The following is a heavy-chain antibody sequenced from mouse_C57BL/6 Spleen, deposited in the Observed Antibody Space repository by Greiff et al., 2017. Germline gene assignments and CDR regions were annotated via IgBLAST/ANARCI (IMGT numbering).Heavy chain of an antibody. Sequence: VQLQQSGPELVKPGASVKISCKASGYSFTDYNMNWVKQSNGKGLEWIGVINPNYGTTSYNQKFKGKATLTVDESSSTAYMQLNSLTSEDSAVYYCARGGHYYGSSYWYVDGWGTGTTVTVSS. J-gene: IGHJ1*03. D-gene: IGHD1-1*01. CDR3: ARGGHYYGSSYWYVDG. CDR1: GYSFTDYN. V-gene: IGHV1-39*01. CDR2: INPNYGTT.